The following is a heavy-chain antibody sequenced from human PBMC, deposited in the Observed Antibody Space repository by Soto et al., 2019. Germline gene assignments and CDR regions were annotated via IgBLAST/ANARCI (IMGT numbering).Heavy chain of an antibody. CDR1: GGSFTCYF. CDR3: ARGGSSDWQVAFDF. Sequence: PSETLSLTCDVYGGSFTCYFWNWIRQSPGKGLEWIGKVNHNGRNNYNPSLKSRVTISLDMSKNQISLKLTSVTAADTAVYYCARGGSSDWQVAFDFWGQGTMVTVSS. V-gene: IGHV4-34*01. J-gene: IGHJ3*01. D-gene: IGHD6-19*01. CDR2: VNHNGRN.